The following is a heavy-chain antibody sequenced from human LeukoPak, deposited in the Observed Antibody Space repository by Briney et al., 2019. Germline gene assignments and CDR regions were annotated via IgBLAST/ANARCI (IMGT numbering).Heavy chain of an antibody. D-gene: IGHD4-17*01. V-gene: IGHV1-2*02. Sequence: ASVKVSCKASGYTFTGYYMHWVRQAPGQGLEWMGWINPNSGGTNYAQKFQGRVTMTRDTSISTAYMELSRLGSDDTAVYYCARDRGTTVTTYPDYWGQGTLVTVSS. CDR2: INPNSGGT. CDR1: GYTFTGYY. J-gene: IGHJ4*02. CDR3: ARDRGTTVTTYPDY.